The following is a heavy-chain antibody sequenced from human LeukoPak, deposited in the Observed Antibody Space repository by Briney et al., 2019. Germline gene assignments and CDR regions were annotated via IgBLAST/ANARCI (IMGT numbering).Heavy chain of an antibody. Sequence: GASVKVSCKASGYTFTSYAMNWVRQAPGQGLEWMGCINTNTGNPTYAQGFTGRFVFSLDTSVSTAYLQISSLKAEDTAVYYCAREEDSSSWADFDYWGQGTLVTVSS. V-gene: IGHV7-4-1*02. CDR3: AREEDSSSWADFDY. D-gene: IGHD6-13*01. J-gene: IGHJ4*02. CDR2: INTNTGNP. CDR1: GYTFTSYA.